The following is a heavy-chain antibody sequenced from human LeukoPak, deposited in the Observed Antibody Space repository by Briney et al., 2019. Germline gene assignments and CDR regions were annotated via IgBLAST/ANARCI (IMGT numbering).Heavy chain of an antibody. Sequence: MGWIHPNNGGTNYAQKFQGRVTMTRDTSISTAYMELSRLRSDDTAVYYCAASSGSGAFDIWGQGTMVTVSS. CDR3: AASSGSGAFDI. J-gene: IGHJ3*02. CDR2: IHPNNGGT. D-gene: IGHD6-19*01. V-gene: IGHV1-2*02.